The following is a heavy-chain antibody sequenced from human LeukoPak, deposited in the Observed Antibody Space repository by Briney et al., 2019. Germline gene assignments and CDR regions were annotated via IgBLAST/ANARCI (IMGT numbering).Heavy chain of an antibody. CDR1: GGSISSYY. V-gene: IGHV4-59*08. CDR2: IYYSGST. D-gene: IGHD6-13*01. CDR3: ARHWETSSWYVDY. J-gene: IGHJ4*02. Sequence: SETLSLTCTVSGGSISSYYWSWIRQPPGKGLEWIGYIYYSGSTNYNPSLKSRVTISVDTSKNQLSLKLRSVTAADTAAYYCARHWETSSWYVDYWGQGTPVTVSS.